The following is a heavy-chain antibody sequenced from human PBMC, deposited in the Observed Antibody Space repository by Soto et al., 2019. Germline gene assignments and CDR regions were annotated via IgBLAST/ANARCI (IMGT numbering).Heavy chain of an antibody. J-gene: IGHJ6*02. Sequence: GGSLKISFKGSGYSFTSYWTGLMRQMPGKVLASLGMVYPVDSDTRFSQSIQGQFTNSADKSISTAYLQWSSLKASDTAMYYCARLNYDFWSGYYYYYYYGMDVWGQGTTVTVSS. CDR2: VYPVDSDT. CDR1: GYSFTSYW. D-gene: IGHD3-3*01. CDR3: ARLNYDFWSGYYYYYYYGMDV. V-gene: IGHV5-51*01.